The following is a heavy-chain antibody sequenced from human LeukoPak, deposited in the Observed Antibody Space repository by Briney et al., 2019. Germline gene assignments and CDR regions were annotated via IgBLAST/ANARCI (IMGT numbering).Heavy chain of an antibody. Sequence: SETLSLTCAVYGGSFSGYYWSWIRQPPGKGLEWIGEINHSGSTNYNPSLKSRVTISADTSKNQFSLRMTSLTAADTAVYYCARGIRGVIITTNYYNMDVWGPGTTVTVSS. CDR2: INHSGST. CDR3: ARGIRGVIITTNYYNMDV. CDR1: GGSFSGYY. J-gene: IGHJ6*03. V-gene: IGHV4-34*01. D-gene: IGHD3-10*01.